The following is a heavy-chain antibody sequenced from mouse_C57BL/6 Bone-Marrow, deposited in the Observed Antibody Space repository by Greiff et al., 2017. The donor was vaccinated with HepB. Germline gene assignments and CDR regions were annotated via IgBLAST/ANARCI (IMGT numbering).Heavy chain of an antibody. CDR1: GFTFSSYG. V-gene: IGHV5-6*01. CDR3: ARSVASDY. D-gene: IGHD6-1*01. Sequence: EVQGVESGGDLVKPGGSLKLSCAASGFTFSSYGMSWVRQTPDKRLEWVATISSGGSYTYYPDSVKRRFTISRDNAKNTLYLQMSSLKSEDTAMYYCARSVASDYWGQGTTLTVSS. CDR2: ISSGGSYT. J-gene: IGHJ2*01.